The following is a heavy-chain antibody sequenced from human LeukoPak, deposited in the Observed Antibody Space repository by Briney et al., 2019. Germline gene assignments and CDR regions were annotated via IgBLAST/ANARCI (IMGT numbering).Heavy chain of an antibody. V-gene: IGHV4-59*01. D-gene: IGHD6-19*01. CDR2: IYYSGSN. CDR1: SGSISSYY. J-gene: IGHJ4*02. CDR3: AVAVAVPYYFDY. Sequence: SETLSLTCTVSSGSISSYYWSWIRQPPGKGLEWIGYIYYSGSNNYNPSLKSRVTISVDTSKNQFSLKLSSVTAADTAVYYCAVAVAVPYYFDYWGQGTLVTVSS.